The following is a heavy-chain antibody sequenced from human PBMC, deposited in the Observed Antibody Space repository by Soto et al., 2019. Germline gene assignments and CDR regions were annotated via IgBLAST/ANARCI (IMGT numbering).Heavy chain of an antibody. CDR1: GFTFSSYA. CDR3: ELEVWWGLES. J-gene: IGHJ4*02. CDR2: ISGSGGST. D-gene: IGHD2-21*02. V-gene: IGHV3-23*01. Sequence: GGSLRLSCAASGFTFSSYAMSWVRQAPGKGLEWVSAISGSGGSTYYADSVKGRFTISRDNAENSLYLQMNSLRGDDAAVYYCELEVWWGLESWGQGTLVTVSS.